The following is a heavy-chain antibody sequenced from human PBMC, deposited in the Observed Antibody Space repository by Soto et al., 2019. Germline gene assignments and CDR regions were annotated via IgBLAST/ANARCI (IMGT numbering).Heavy chain of an antibody. CDR1: GYTFTSYG. J-gene: IGHJ6*03. Sequence: ASVKVSCKASGYTFTSYGISWVRQAPGQGLEWMGWISAYNGNTNYAQKLQGRVTMTTDTSTSTAYMELRSLRSDDTAVYYCAREWVDEEIVVVPAAPWYYYYYMDVWGKGTTVTVSS. D-gene: IGHD2-2*01. CDR3: AREWVDEEIVVVPAAPWYYYYYMDV. CDR2: ISAYNGNT. V-gene: IGHV1-18*01.